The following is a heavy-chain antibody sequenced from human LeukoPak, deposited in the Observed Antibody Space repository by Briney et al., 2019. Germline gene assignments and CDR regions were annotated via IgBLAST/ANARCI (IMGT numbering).Heavy chain of an antibody. CDR2: ISGSGGST. CDR3: AKDGGKADDY. J-gene: IGHJ4*02. Sequence: GGFLRLSCAASGFTFSSYAMSWVRQAPGKGLEWVSGISGSGGSTYYADSVKGRFTISRDNSKNTLYLQMNSLRAEDTAVYYCAKDGGKADDYWGQGTLVTVSS. V-gene: IGHV3-23*01. CDR1: GFTFSSYA. D-gene: IGHD3-3*01.